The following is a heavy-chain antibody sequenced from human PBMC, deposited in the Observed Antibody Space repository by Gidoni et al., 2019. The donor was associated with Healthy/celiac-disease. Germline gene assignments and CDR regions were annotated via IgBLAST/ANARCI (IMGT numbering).Heavy chain of an antibody. CDR3: ARDRASGEFSWDYYYYYGMDV. V-gene: IGHV4-31*03. J-gene: IGHJ6*02. CDR2: IYYSGST. D-gene: IGHD4-17*01. Sequence: QVQLQESGPGLVKPSQPLSLTCTVSGGSISSGGYYWSWIRQHPGKGLEWIGYIYYSGSTYYNPSLKSRVTISVDTSKNQFSLKLSSVTAADTAVYYCARDRASGEFSWDYYYYYGMDVWGQGTTVTVSS. CDR1: GGSISSGGYY.